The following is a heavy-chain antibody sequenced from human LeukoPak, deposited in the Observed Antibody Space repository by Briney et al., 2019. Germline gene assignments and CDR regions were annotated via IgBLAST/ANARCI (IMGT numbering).Heavy chain of an antibody. J-gene: IGHJ4*02. CDR1: GFTFSTYA. CDR3: AKDGTSGSGWPYFDY. V-gene: IGHV3-23*01. CDR2: ISAGGGYT. D-gene: IGHD6-19*01. Sequence: GGSLRLSCAASGFTFSTYAMTWVRQAPGEGLEWVSAISAGGGYTFYADSEKGRFTISRDNSKNTLYLQMNSLRAEDTAVYYCAKDGTSGSGWPYFDYWGQGTLVTVSS.